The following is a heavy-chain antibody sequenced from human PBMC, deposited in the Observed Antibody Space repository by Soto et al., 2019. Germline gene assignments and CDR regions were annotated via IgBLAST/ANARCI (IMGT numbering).Heavy chain of an antibody. D-gene: IGHD2-8*01. J-gene: IGHJ6*02. CDR3: ARGWCSPGMDV. CDR2: TYYRSKWYN. V-gene: IGHV6-1*01. Sequence: SQTLSLTCAISGDSVSSNSAAWNWIRPSPSRGLEWLGRTYYRSKWYNDYAVSVKSRITFKPDTSKNQFSLQLNSVTPDDTAVYYCARGWCSPGMDVWGQGTTVTVSS. CDR1: GDSVSSNSAA.